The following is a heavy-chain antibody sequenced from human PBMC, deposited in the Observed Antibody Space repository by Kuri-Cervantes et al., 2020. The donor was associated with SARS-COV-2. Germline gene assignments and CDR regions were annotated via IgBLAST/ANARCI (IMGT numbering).Heavy chain of an antibody. J-gene: IGHJ3*02. Sequence: ASVKVSCKASGYSFINYAIHWVRQAPGQRLEWMGWINTGNGNTKYSQKFQGRVTITRDTSANIAYLELSSLRSEDTAVYYCARGALPREAFDIWGQGTMVTVSS. CDR1: GYSFINYA. CDR3: ARGALPREAFDI. D-gene: IGHD1-26*01. CDR2: INTGNGNT. V-gene: IGHV1-3*04.